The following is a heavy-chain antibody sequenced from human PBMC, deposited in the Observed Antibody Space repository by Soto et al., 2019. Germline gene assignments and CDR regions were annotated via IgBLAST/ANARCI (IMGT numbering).Heavy chain of an antibody. J-gene: IGHJ4*02. V-gene: IGHV4-31*03. CDR3: ARDRPDWDTGYDSEVFDY. CDR1: GGSISSGGYY. Sequence: ASETLSLTCTVSGGSISSGGYYWSWIRQHPGKGLEWIGYIYYSGSTYYNPSLKSRVTISVDTSKNQFSLKLSSVTAADTAVYYCARDRPDWDTGYDSEVFDYWGQGTLVTVSS. CDR2: IYYSGST. D-gene: IGHD5-12*01.